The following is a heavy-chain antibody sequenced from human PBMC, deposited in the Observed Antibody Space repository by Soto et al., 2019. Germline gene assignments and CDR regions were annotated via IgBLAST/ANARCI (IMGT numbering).Heavy chain of an antibody. Sequence: SETLSLTCTVSGGSISSGGYHWSWIRQHPGKGLEWIGYIYYSGSTYYNPSLKSRVTISVDTSKNQFSLKLSSVTAADTAVYYCARDRYYYDSSGYGRYFDYWGQGTLVTVSS. CDR3: ARDRYYYDSSGYGRYFDY. V-gene: IGHV4-31*03. D-gene: IGHD3-22*01. CDR1: GGSISSGGYH. J-gene: IGHJ4*02. CDR2: IYYSGST.